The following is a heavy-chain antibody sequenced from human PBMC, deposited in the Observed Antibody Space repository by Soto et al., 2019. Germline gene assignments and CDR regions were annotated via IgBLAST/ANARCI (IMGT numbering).Heavy chain of an antibody. CDR2: IIPIFGTA. CDR1: GGTFSSYA. Sequence: SVKVSCKASGGTFSSYAISWVRQAPGQGLEWMGGIIPIFGTANYAQKFQGRVTITADESTSTAYMELSSLRSEDTAVYYCARKGGYSGYDLYYYYYGMDVWGQGTTVTVSS. D-gene: IGHD5-12*01. CDR3: ARKGGYSGYDLYYYYYGMDV. J-gene: IGHJ6*02. V-gene: IGHV1-69*13.